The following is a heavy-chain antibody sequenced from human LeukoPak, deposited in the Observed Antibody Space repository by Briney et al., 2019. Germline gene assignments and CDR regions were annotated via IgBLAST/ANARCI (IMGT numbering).Heavy chain of an antibody. CDR2: IYPGDSDT. V-gene: IGHV5-51*01. J-gene: IGHJ3*02. D-gene: IGHD1-26*01. Sequence: PGESLKISCKGSGYSFTSYWIGWVRQMSGKGLEWMGIIYPGDSDTRYSPSFQGQVTISADKSISTAYLQWSSLKASDTAMYYCATLIRLRGLLEHDAFDIWGQGTMITVSS. CDR1: GYSFTSYW. CDR3: ATLIRLRGLLEHDAFDI.